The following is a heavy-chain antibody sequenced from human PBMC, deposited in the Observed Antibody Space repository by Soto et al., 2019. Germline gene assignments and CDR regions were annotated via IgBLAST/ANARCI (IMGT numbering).Heavy chain of an antibody. V-gene: IGHV1-3*01. D-gene: IGHD1-26*01. CDR1: GYTFTSYA. CDR2: IDAGNGNT. CDR3: ARCGSDYFFCY. J-gene: IGHJ4*02. Sequence: ASVKVSCKVSGYTFTSYAMHWVRQAPGQRLEWMGWIDAGNGNTKYSQKFQGRVTITRDTSASTAYMELSRLRSEATAVYYCARCGSDYFFCYWGKGPLFTASS.